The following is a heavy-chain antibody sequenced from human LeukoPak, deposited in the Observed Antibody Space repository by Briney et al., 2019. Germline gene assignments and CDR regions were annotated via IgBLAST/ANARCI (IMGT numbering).Heavy chain of an antibody. J-gene: IGHJ4*02. CDR1: GYTFTGCY. CDR3: ATFTYYYDSSGYYPFDY. Sequence: ASVKVSCEASGYTFTGCYMHWVRQAPGQGLEWMGRINPNSGGTNYAQKFQGRVTMTRDTSISTAYMELSRLRSDDTAVYYCATFTYYYDSSGYYPFDYWGQGTLVTVSS. CDR2: INPNSGGT. V-gene: IGHV1-2*06. D-gene: IGHD3-22*01.